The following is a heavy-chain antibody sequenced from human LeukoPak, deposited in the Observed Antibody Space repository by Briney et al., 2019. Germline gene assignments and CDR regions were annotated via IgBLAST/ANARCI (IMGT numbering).Heavy chain of an antibody. D-gene: IGHD3-9*01. CDR1: GGTFSSYA. CDR3: ARAPVTYYDILTGYPFDY. J-gene: IGHJ4*02. Sequence: SVKVSCKASGGTFSSYAISWLRQAPGQGLEWMGGIIPIFGTANYAQKFQGRVTITTDESTSTAYMELSSLRSEDTAVYYCARAPVTYYDILTGYPFDYWGQGTLVTVSS. CDR2: IIPIFGTA. V-gene: IGHV1-69*05.